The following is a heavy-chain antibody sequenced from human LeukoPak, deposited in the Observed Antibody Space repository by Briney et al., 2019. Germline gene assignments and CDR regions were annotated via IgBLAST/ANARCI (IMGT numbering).Heavy chain of an antibody. CDR3: AKASSGYDEYNWFDP. CDR2: IRYDGSNK. D-gene: IGHD5-12*01. V-gene: IGHV3-30*02. CDR1: GFTFSSYG. Sequence: GGSLRLSCAASGFTFSSYGMHWVRQAPGKGLEWVAFIRYDGSNKYYADSVKGRFTISRDNSKNTLYLQMNSLRAEDTAVYYCAKASSGYDEYNWFDPWGQGTLVTVSS. J-gene: IGHJ5*02.